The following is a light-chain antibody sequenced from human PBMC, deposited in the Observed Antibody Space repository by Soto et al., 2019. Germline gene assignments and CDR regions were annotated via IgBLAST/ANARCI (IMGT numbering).Light chain of an antibody. CDR3: FSYAGSRV. Sequence: QSALTQPRSVSGSPGQSVTISCTGSSSDVGEYNYVSWYQHHPGNAPKLMIYDVSKRPSGVPDRFSGSKSGNTASLTISRLQAEDEANYYCFSYAGSRVFGGGTKLTVL. CDR2: DVS. V-gene: IGLV2-11*01. CDR1: SSDVGEYNY. J-gene: IGLJ3*02.